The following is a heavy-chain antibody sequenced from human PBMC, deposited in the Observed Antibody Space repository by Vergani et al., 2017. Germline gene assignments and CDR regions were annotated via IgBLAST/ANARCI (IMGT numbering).Heavy chain of an antibody. V-gene: IGHV3-48*01. J-gene: IGHJ5*02. D-gene: IGHD2-2*01. CDR3: ARSYCSSTSCLRPQAAPWFDP. CDR1: GFTFSSYA. Sequence: EVQLLESGGGLVQPGGSLRLSCAASGFTFSSYAMSWVRQAPGKGLEWVSYISSSSSTIYYADSVKGRFTISRDNAKNSLYLQMNSLRAEDTAVYYCARSYCSSTSCLRPQAAPWFDPWGQGTLVTVSS. CDR2: ISSSSSTI.